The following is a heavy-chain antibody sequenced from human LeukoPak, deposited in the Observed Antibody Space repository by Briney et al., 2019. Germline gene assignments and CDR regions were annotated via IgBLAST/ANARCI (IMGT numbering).Heavy chain of an antibody. CDR3: ATTMVRGVIIDY. CDR1: GGSISSSSYS. V-gene: IGHV4-39*01. J-gene: IGHJ4*02. CDR2: IYYSGST. Sequence: SETLSLTYTVSGGSISSSSYSWGWIRQPPGKGLEWIGSIYYSGSTYYNPSLKSRVTISVDTSKNQFSLKLSSVTAADTAVYYCATTMVRGVIIDYWGQGTLVTVSS. D-gene: IGHD3-10*01.